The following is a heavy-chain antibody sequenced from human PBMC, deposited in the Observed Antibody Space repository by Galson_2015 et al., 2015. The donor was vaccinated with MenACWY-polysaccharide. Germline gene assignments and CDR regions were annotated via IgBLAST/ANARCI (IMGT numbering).Heavy chain of an antibody. CDR1: GLTFSSYW. V-gene: IGHV3-74*01. Sequence: SLRLSCAASGLTFSSYWLHWVRHAPGLGLVWVARIHTDGSTTTYADSVKGRFTISRDNANNTLYLQMNSLRAEDTALYYCARATGGPNWFDPWGQGTLVTVSS. J-gene: IGHJ5*02. CDR2: IHTDGSTT. D-gene: IGHD2-15*01. CDR3: ARATGGPNWFDP.